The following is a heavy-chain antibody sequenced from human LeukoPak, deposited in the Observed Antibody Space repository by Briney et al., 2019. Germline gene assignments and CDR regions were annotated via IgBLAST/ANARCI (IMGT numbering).Heavy chain of an antibody. D-gene: IGHD6-13*01. CDR3: ARGGPGIAARRNYYMDV. Sequence: SETLSLTCTVSGGSIGSGSYYWSWIRQPAGKGLEWIGRIYTSGSTNYNPSLKSRVTISVDTSKNQFSLKLSSVTAADTAVYYCARGGPGIAARRNYYMDVWGKGTTVTVSS. CDR1: GGSIGSGSYY. CDR2: IYTSGST. J-gene: IGHJ6*03. V-gene: IGHV4-61*02.